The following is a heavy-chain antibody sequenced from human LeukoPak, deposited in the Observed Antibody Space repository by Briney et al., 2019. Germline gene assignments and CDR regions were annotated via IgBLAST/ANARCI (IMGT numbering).Heavy chain of an antibody. CDR2: ISPSGGST. V-gene: IGHV1-46*01. J-gene: IGHJ4*02. CDR3: ARDASSSWYHYFDY. D-gene: IGHD6-13*01. CDR1: GYTFTSNY. Sequence: ASVKVSCKAFGYTFTSNYMHWVRQAPGQGPEWMGVISPSGGSTTYAQKFQGRVTLTRDMSTSTDYLELSSLRSEDTAVYYCARDASSSWYHYFDYWGQGTLVTVSS.